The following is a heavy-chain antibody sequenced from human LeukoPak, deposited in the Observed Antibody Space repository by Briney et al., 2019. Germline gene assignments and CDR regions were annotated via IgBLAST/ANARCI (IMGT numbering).Heavy chain of an antibody. CDR1: GGSFSGYY. Sequence: SETLSLTCAVYGGSFSGYYWSWIRQPPGKGLEWIGEINHSGSTNYNPSLKSRVTISVDTSKNQFSLKLSSVTAADTAVYYCARGTAMVTRYYYYYMDVWGKGTTVTVSS. D-gene: IGHD5-18*01. CDR2: INHSGST. CDR3: ARGTAMVTRYYYYYMDV. J-gene: IGHJ6*03. V-gene: IGHV4-34*01.